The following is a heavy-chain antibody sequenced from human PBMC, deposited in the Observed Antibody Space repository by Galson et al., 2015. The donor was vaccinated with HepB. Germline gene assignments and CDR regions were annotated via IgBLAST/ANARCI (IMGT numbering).Heavy chain of an antibody. CDR2: IKQDGSEK. J-gene: IGHJ2*01. D-gene: IGHD2-2*01. V-gene: IGHV3-7*03. Sequence: SLRLSCAASGFTFSSYWMSWVRQAPGKGLEWVANIKQDGSEKYYVDSVKGRFTISRDNAKNSLYLQMNSLRAEDTAVYYCARDDCSSTSCLGWYFDLWGRGTLVTVSS. CDR1: GFTFSSYW. CDR3: ARDDCSSTSCLGWYFDL.